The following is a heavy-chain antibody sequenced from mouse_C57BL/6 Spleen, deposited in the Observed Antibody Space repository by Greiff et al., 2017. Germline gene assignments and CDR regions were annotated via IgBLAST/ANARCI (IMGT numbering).Heavy chain of an antibody. CDR1: GYTFTSYW. CDR2: IHPTSGST. Sequence: VQLQQPGAELVKPGASVKLSCKASGYTFTSYWMHWVKQRPGQGLEWIGMIHPTSGSTNYNEKFKSKATLTVDKSSSTAYMQLSSLTSEDSAVYYCARSSSGYWDFEVWGTGTTVTVAS. CDR3: ARSSSGYWDFEV. V-gene: IGHV1-64*01. D-gene: IGHD4-1*01. J-gene: IGHJ1*03.